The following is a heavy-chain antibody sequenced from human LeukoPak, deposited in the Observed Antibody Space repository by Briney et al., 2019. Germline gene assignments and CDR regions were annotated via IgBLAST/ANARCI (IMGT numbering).Heavy chain of an antibody. V-gene: IGHV3-64*01. J-gene: IGHJ4*02. CDR1: GFNFSSYA. CDR3: VRISMGYYDY. D-gene: IGHD2/OR15-2a*01. CDR2: ISSNGGST. Sequence: GGSLRLSCAASGFNFSSYAMHWVRQAPGKGLEYVSAISSNGGSTYYANSVKGRFTISRDNSKNTLYLQMGRLRAEDMAVYYCVRISMGYYDYWGQGTLVTVSS.